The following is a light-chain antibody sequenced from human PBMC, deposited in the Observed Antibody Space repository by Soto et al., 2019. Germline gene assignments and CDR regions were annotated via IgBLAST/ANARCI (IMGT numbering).Light chain of an antibody. Sequence: DIQMTQSPSTLSASVGDRVTITCRASQSISSWLAWYQLKPGKAPNLLIYKASSLESGVPSRFSGRGSGTEFTLTISSLQPDDFATYYCQQYSSYPLTFGGGTKVEIK. CDR2: KAS. CDR3: QQYSSYPLT. V-gene: IGKV1-5*03. CDR1: QSISSW. J-gene: IGKJ4*01.